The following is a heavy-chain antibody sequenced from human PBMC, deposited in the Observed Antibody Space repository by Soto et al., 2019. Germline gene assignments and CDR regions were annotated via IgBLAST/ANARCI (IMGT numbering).Heavy chain of an antibody. V-gene: IGHV1-69*06. D-gene: IGHD1-26*01. CDR2: IIPLFGTP. CDR3: ARGGETVGTTTPFAY. Sequence: SVKVSCKASGGTFSNYAINWVRQAPGQGLEWMGGIIPLFGTPNYAQKFQGRVTFTAHKSTSTAYMELRSLRSDDTAGYYCARGGETVGTTTPFAYWGQGTLVTVSS. CDR1: GGTFSNYA. J-gene: IGHJ4*02.